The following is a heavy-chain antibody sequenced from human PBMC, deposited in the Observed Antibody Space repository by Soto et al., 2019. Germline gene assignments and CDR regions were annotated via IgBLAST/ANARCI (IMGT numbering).Heavy chain of an antibody. CDR3: AGSYCSGGSCYFFGRSFDY. CDR1: GGSISSGGYY. J-gene: IGHJ4*02. D-gene: IGHD2-15*01. V-gene: IGHV4-31*03. Sequence: QVQLQESGPGLVKPSQTLSLTCTVSGGSISSGGYYWSWIRQHPGKGLEWIGYIYYSGSTYYNPSLKSRVTISVDTSKNQFSLKLSSVTAADTAVYYCAGSYCSGGSCYFFGRSFDYWGQRTLVTVSS. CDR2: IYYSGST.